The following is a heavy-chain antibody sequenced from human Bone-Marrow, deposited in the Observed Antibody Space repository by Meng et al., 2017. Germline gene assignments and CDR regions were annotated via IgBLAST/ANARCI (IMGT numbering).Heavy chain of an antibody. CDR2: ISGSGGST. CDR3: AKKPSTGYSSSWGFDY. Sequence: SWAASGFTFSSYAMSWVRQAPGKGLEWVSAISGSGGSTYYADSVKGRFTISRDNSKNTLYLQMNSLRAEDTAVYYCAKKPSTGYSSSWGFDYWGQGTLVTVSS. D-gene: IGHD6-13*01. J-gene: IGHJ4*02. V-gene: IGHV3-23*01. CDR1: GFTFSSYA.